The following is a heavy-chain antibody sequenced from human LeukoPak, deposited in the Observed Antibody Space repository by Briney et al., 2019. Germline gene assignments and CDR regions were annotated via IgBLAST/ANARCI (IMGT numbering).Heavy chain of an antibody. D-gene: IGHD1-26*01. Sequence: PGGSLRLSCAASGFTFSSHAMHWVRQAPGKGLEYVSAISSNGGSTYYANSVKGRFTISRDNSKNTLYLQMGSLRAEDMVVYYCARGLTVGARPFDYWGQGTLVTVSS. J-gene: IGHJ4*02. CDR1: GFTFSSHA. CDR3: ARGLTVGARPFDY. V-gene: IGHV3-64*01. CDR2: ISSNGGST.